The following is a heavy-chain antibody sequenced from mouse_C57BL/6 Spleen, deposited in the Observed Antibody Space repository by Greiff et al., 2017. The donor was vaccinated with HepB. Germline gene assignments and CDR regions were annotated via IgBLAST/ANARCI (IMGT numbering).Heavy chain of an antibody. Sequence: EVKVVESGEGLVKPGGSLKLSCAASGFTFSSYAMSWVRQTPEKRLEWVAYISSGGDYIYYADTVKGRFTISRDNARNTLYLQMSSLKSEDTAMYYCTRAGRGGDYGNYGAWFAYWGQGTLVTVSA. J-gene: IGHJ3*01. V-gene: IGHV5-9-1*02. CDR2: ISSGGDYI. D-gene: IGHD2-1*01. CDR1: GFTFSSYA. CDR3: TRAGRGGDYGNYGAWFAY.